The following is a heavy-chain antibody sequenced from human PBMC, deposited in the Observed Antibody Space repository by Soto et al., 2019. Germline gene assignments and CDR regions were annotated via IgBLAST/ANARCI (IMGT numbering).Heavy chain of an antibody. Sequence: GASVKVSCKASGYTFTSYTISWVRQAPGQGLEWMGRIIPILGIANYAQKFQGRVTITADKSTSTAHMELSSLRSEDTAVYYCARAPRSSWYAPWGQGTLVTVSS. D-gene: IGHD6-13*01. CDR1: GYTFTSYT. J-gene: IGHJ5*02. CDR2: IIPILGIA. CDR3: ARAPRSSWYAP. V-gene: IGHV1-69*02.